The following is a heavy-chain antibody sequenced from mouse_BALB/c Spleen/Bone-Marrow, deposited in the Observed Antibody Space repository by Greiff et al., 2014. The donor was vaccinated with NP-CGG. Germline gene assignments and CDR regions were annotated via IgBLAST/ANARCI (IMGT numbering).Heavy chain of an antibody. V-gene: IGHV1S81*02. CDR2: INPSNGGT. CDR1: SYTFTSYY. Sequence: VQLQQSGAELVKPGASVKLSCKASSYTFTSYYMYWVKQRPGQGLEWIGEINPSNGGTNFNEKFKSKATLTVDKSSSTAYMQLSSLTSEDSAVYYCTREGDGYPFAYWGQGTLVTVSA. J-gene: IGHJ3*01. D-gene: IGHD2-3*01. CDR3: TREGDGYPFAY.